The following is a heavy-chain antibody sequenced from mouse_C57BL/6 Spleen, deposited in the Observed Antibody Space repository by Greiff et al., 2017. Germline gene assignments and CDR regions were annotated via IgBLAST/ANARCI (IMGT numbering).Heavy chain of an antibody. CDR2: INYDGSST. Sequence: EVMLVESEGGLVQPGSSMKLSCTASGFTFSDYYMAWVRQVPEKGLEWVANINYDGSSTYYLDSLKSRFIISRDNAKNILYLQMSSLKSEDTATYYCARGDGYYPFAYWGQGTLVTVSA. J-gene: IGHJ3*01. V-gene: IGHV5-16*01. CDR1: GFTFSDYY. D-gene: IGHD2-3*01. CDR3: ARGDGYYPFAY.